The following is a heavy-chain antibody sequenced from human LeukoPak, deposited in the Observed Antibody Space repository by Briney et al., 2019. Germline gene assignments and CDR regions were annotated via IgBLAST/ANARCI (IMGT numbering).Heavy chain of an antibody. CDR1: GFTFNDYY. J-gene: IGHJ5*02. Sequence: GGSLRLSCAASGFTFNDYYMSWIRQAPGKGLEWLSYINIGGTNTHYADSVKGRFTISRDNVKKSLYLEMNNLRAEDTAVYYCATDGAGFDTWGQGVLVTVSS. V-gene: IGHV3-11*01. CDR3: ATDGAGFDT. CDR2: INIGGTNT.